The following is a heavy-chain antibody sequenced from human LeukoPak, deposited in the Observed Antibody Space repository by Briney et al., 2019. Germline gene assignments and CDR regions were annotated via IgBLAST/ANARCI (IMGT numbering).Heavy chain of an antibody. J-gene: IGHJ3*02. V-gene: IGHV4-4*07. CDR2: IYTSGST. CDR3: ARVGSCSGGVCYAFDI. CDR1: GGSISSYY. Sequence: SETLSLTCTVSGGSISSYYWSWIRQPAGKGLEWIGRIYTSGSTNYNPSLKSRVTMSVDTSKNQFSLKLSSVTAADTAVYYCARVGSCSGGVCYAFDIWGQGTMVIVSS. D-gene: IGHD2-15*01.